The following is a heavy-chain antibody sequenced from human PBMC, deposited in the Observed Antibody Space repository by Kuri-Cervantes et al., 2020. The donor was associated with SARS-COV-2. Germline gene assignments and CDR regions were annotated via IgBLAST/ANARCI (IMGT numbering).Heavy chain of an antibody. J-gene: IGHJ5*02. D-gene: IGHD1-7*01. CDR2: INHSGST. V-gene: IGHV4-34*01. Sequence: ESLKISCTVSGGSISSYYWSWIRQPPGKGLEWIGEINHSGSTNYNPSLKSRVTISVDTSKNQFSLKLSSVTAADTAVYYCARVRYNWNYPYNWFDPWGQGTLVTVSS. CDR1: GGSISSYY. CDR3: ARVRYNWNYPYNWFDP.